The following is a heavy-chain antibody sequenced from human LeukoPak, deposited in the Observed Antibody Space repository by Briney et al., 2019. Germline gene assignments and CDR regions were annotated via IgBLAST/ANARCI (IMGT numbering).Heavy chain of an antibody. CDR3: AGDPPGTPVGFDV. CDR2: ITPLSATP. CDR1: AGMFNTYA. V-gene: IGHV1-69*06. D-gene: IGHD3-10*01. Sequence: GASVKVSCKASAGMFNTYAISWVRQAPGHGLEWMGRITPLSATPSQSQWIQGRVTITADISTNTVYLDLSSLRSEDTALYFCAGDPPGTPVGFDVWGQGTMATVSS. J-gene: IGHJ3*01.